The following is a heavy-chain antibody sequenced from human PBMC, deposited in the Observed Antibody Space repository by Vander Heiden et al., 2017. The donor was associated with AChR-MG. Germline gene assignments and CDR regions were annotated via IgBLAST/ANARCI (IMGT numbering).Heavy chain of an antibody. Sequence: QVQLQQWGAGLLKPSETLSFTWGVPGGSFSSHYWTWLRQTPGKGLEWIGEINHTGSTNRNPSLESRVTLSIDTSKKQFSLKLSSVTAADTAVYFCARRGYYDGTSYYYYWGQGTLVTVSS. V-gene: IGHV4-34*01. D-gene: IGHD3-22*01. CDR2: INHTGST. CDR3: ARRGYYDGTSYYYY. J-gene: IGHJ4*02. CDR1: GGSFSSHY.